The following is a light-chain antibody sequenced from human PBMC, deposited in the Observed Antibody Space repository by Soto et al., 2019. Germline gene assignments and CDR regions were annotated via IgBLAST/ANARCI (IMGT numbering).Light chain of an antibody. V-gene: IGKV1-5*01. J-gene: IGKJ4*01. CDR3: QQYNTYSSLT. CDR2: DAS. Sequence: DIQMTQSPSTLSASVGDRVTITCRASQSISSWLAWYQQKLGRAPRLLIYDASSLESGVPSRFSGSGYGTEFTLTISSLQPDDFANYYCQQYNTYSSLTFGGGTKVDI. CDR1: QSISSW.